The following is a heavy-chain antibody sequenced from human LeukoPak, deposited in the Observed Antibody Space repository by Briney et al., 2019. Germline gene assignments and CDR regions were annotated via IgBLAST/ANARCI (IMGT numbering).Heavy chain of an antibody. CDR2: IFWNDDT. CDR3: ARRLRGFEGSWVFDF. J-gene: IGHJ4*02. Sequence: ESGPTLVNPTQTLTLTCTFSGISLSTSGVGVGWIRQPPGKALEWLALIFWNDDTRYSPSLKTRLTITKDTSKNQVVLTMTKMEYVDTATYYCARRLRGFEGSWVFDFWGQGTLVTVSS. CDR1: GISLSTSGVG. V-gene: IGHV2-5*01. D-gene: IGHD6-13*01.